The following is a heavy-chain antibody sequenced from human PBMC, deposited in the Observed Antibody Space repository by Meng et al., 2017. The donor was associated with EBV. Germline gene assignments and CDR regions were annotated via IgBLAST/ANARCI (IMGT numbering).Heavy chain of an antibody. J-gene: IGHJ4*02. Sequence: QVQPGQSGPEVKKPGAPLKVSCKASDYTFMGYGVSWVRQAPGQGLEWMAWLGAHDGDTSHAPKFQGRVTVSADRPTATAYMELRSLRSDDTAVYYCARGTPGRSDSDYWGQGTLVTVSS. CDR1: DYTFMGYG. V-gene: IGHV1-18*01. D-gene: IGHD3-10*01. CDR2: LGAHDGDT. CDR3: ARGTPGRSDSDY.